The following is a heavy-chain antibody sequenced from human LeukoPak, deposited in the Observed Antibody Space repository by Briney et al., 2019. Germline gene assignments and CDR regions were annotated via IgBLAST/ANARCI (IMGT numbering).Heavy chain of an antibody. CDR1: GYTFTGYY. CDR3: ARSRDGYNSCWFDP. V-gene: IGHV1-2*04. J-gene: IGHJ5*02. CDR2: INPNSGGT. Sequence: GASVKVSCKASGYTFTGYYMHWVRQAPGQGLEWMGWINPNSGGTNYAQKFQGWVTMTRDTSISTAYMELSRLRSDDTAVYYCARSRDGYNSCWFDPWGQGTLVTVSS. D-gene: IGHD5-24*01.